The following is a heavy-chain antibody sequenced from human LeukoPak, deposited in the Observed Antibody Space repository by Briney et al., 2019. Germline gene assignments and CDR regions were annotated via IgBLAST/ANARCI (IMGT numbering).Heavy chain of an antibody. Sequence: PGGSLRLSCAASGFTFSSYGMHWVRQAPGKGLEWVAFIRYDGSNKYYTDSVKGRFTISRDNSKNTLYLQMNSLRAEDTAVYYYAKDRCSGGSCYVFDYWGQGTLVTVSS. D-gene: IGHD2-15*01. V-gene: IGHV3-30*02. CDR1: GFTFSSYG. J-gene: IGHJ4*02. CDR3: AKDRCSGGSCYVFDY. CDR2: IRYDGSNK.